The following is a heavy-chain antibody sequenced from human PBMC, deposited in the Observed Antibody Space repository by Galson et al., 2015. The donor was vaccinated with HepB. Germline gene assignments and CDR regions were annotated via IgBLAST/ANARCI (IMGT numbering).Heavy chain of an antibody. D-gene: IGHD3-10*01. CDR2: INPNSGDT. J-gene: IGHJ4*02. CDR1: GYSFIAYY. CDR3: ATGSPPGVINF. Sequence: SVKVSCKAFGYSFIAYYIHWVRQAPGQGLEWMGWINPNSGDTNYAQKFQGRVTMTRDTSISTASMDLTGLRSDDTAVYYCATGSPPGVINFWGQGTLVTVSS. V-gene: IGHV1-2*02.